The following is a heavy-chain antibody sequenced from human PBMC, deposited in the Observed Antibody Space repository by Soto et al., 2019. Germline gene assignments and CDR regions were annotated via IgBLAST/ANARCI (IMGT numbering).Heavy chain of an antibody. D-gene: IGHD3-10*01. CDR1: GYSLSGGPYY. J-gene: IGHJ4*02. Sequence: QVQLQESGPGLVKPSQTLSLICTVSGYSLSGGPYYWSWIRQHPEKVLEWIGYIHYTGSTFYIPSLWSRIAMSVDTSKNQFSLRLTSVTAADTAVYYCARYLGANYGSIDYWGQGTVVTVSS. V-gene: IGHV4-31*03. CDR2: IHYTGST. CDR3: ARYLGANYGSIDY.